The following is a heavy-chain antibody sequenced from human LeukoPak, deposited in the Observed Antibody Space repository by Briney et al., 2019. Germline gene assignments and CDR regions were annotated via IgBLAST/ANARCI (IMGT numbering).Heavy chain of an antibody. V-gene: IGHV4-31*03. D-gene: IGHD3-3*01. CDR3: ARYYDFWSGYYSWFDP. CDR1: GGSISSGGYY. Sequence: PSQTLSLTCTVSGGSISSGGYYWSWIRQHPGKGLEGIGYIYYSGSTYYNPSPKSRVTISVDTSKNQLYLKLSAVTAADTAVYYCARYYDFWSGYYSWFDPWGQGPLVTVSS. J-gene: IGHJ5*02. CDR2: IYYSGST.